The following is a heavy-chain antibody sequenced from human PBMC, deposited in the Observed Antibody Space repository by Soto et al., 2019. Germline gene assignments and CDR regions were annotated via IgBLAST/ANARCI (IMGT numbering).Heavy chain of an antibody. CDR3: ARDRNDNSNYLSKRFDP. CDR1: GVSISSGDYY. V-gene: IGHV4-30-4*01. D-gene: IGHD4-4*01. J-gene: IGHJ5*02. CDR2: IYYSGSN. Sequence: SETLSLTCATSGVSISSGDYYWSCLRQPPGQGLEWIGNIYYSGSNYYNPPVNGRVTISVDTAKDRSTLKLRSVTAADTAVYYCARDRNDNSNYLSKRFDPWGQGTLVTVSS.